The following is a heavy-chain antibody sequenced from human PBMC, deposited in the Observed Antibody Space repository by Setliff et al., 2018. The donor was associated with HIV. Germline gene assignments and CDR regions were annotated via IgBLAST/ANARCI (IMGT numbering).Heavy chain of an antibody. V-gene: IGHV4-34*12. Sequence: SETLSLTCAVYGGSFSGYYWSWIRQPPGKGLEWIGTMFRTGTSYYNPSLTSRVTISVETSKNQFSLTLNSVTAADTAFYYCARLSNGLPADYWGQGTLVTVSS. CDR2: MFRTGTS. J-gene: IGHJ4*02. CDR1: GGSFSGYY. D-gene: IGHD2-8*01. CDR3: ARLSNGLPADY.